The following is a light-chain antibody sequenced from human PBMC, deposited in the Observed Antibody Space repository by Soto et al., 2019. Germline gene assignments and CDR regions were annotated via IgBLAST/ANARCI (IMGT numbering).Light chain of an antibody. CDR2: EGS. CDR3: CSYAGSSTLV. Sequence: QSALTQPASVSGSPGQSISISCTGTSTDVGSYDLVSWYQQNPGKAPKLIIYEGSKRPSGVSNRFSGSKSGITASLTISGRQAEDEADYYCCSYAGSSTLVFGGGTKLTVL. V-gene: IGLV2-23*01. CDR1: STDVGSYDL. J-gene: IGLJ2*01.